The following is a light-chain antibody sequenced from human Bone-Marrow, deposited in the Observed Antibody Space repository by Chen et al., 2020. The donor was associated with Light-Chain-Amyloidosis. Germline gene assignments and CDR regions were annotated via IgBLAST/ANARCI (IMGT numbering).Light chain of an antibody. CDR1: SSDVGGYNY. J-gene: IGLJ2*01. V-gene: IGLV2-11*01. CDR2: DVS. Sequence: QTALTQPRSVSGSPGQSVTISCTGTSSDVGGYNYVSWYQQHPGKAPTLMIYDVSKRPSGVPHRFSGSKSGNTSSLTISGLQAQDEADYYCCSYAGSYTYVVFGGWTKLTVL. CDR3: CSYAGSYTYVV.